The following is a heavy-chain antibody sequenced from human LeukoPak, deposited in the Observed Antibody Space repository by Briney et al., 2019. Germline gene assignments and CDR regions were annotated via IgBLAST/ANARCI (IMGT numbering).Heavy chain of an antibody. CDR3: AKDTIPYYYGSGSYGGYFDY. Sequence: GGSLRLSCAASGFTFSSYAMSWVHQAPGKGLEWVSAISGSGGSTYYADSVKGRFTISRDNSKNTLYLQMNSLRAEDTAVYYCAKDTIPYYYGSGSYGGYFDYWGQGTLVTVSS. CDR1: GFTFSSYA. J-gene: IGHJ4*02. D-gene: IGHD3-10*01. CDR2: ISGSGGST. V-gene: IGHV3-23*01.